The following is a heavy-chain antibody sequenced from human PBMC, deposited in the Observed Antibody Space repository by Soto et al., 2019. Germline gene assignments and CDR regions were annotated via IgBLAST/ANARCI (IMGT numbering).Heavy chain of an antibody. CDR2: IYYSGST. CDR3: ARSENPAYYYDSRVHAGFDY. CDR1: GGSISSGGYY. Sequence: SETLSLTCTVSGGSISSGGYYWSWIRQHPGKGLEWIGYIYYSGSTYYNPSLKSRVTISVDTSKNQFSLKLSSVTAADTAVYYCARSENPAYYYDSRVHAGFDYWGQGTLVTVSS. J-gene: IGHJ4*02. V-gene: IGHV4-31*03. D-gene: IGHD3-22*01.